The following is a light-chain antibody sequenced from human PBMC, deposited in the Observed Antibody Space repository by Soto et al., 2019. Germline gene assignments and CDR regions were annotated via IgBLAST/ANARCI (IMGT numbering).Light chain of an antibody. Sequence: QSVLTQPASGSGSPGPSITISCTGTSSDVGGYNYVSWYQHHPRKAPKLIIYDVSNRPSGVSNRFSASKSDNTASLTISGLQAEDEADYYCSSYSTNSPVLLGGGTKVTVL. V-gene: IGLV2-14*03. CDR1: SSDVGGYNY. J-gene: IGLJ2*01. CDR2: DVS. CDR3: SSYSTNSPVL.